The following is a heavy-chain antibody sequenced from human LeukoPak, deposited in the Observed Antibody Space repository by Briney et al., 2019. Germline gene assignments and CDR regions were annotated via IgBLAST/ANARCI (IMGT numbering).Heavy chain of an antibody. J-gene: IGHJ5*01. V-gene: IGHV6-1*01. CDR3: ARDGGGKVYWFDS. CDR2: TYCRSKWYN. CDR1: GDSVSSNSAA. Sequence: SQTLSLTCAISGDSVSSNSAAWNWIRPSPSRGLEWRGRTYCRSKWYNDYAVSVKSRITINPDTSKNQFSLQLNSVTPEDTAVYYCARDGGGKVYWFDSWGQGTLVTVSS. D-gene: IGHD4-23*01.